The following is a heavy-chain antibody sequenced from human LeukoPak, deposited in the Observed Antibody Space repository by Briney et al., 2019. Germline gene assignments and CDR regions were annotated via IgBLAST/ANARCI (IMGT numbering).Heavy chain of an antibody. CDR3: ARGEIAAAGDYYYYYYMDV. V-gene: IGHV1-69*13. CDR1: GYTFTGCY. Sequence: SVKVSCKTSGYTFTGCYMHWVRQAPGQGLEWMGGIIPIFGTANYAQKFQGRVTITADESTSTAYMELSSLRSEDTAVYYCARGEIAAAGDYYYYYYMDVWGKGTTVTISS. J-gene: IGHJ6*03. D-gene: IGHD6-13*01. CDR2: IIPIFGTA.